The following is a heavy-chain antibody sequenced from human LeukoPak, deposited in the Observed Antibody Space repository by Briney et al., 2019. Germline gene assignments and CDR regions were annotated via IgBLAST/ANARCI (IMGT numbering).Heavy chain of an antibody. D-gene: IGHD5-24*01. CDR3: ARAPRRDDCKPVVGLDV. CDR1: GGSISTYY. CDR2: IYYTGST. V-gene: IGHV4-59*01. Sequence: SETLSLTCTVSGGSISTYYWTWIRQPPGKGLEWIGYIYYTGSTNYNPSLKSRVTISLDTSKNQFSLQLSSVTAADTAVYYCARAPRRDDCKPVVGLDVPGQRTTVTVSS. J-gene: IGHJ6*02.